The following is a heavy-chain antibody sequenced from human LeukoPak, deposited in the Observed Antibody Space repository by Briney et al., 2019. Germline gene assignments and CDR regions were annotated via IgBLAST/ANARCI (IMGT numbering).Heavy chain of an antibody. CDR1: GFTFSSYW. CDR3: ARLISLGEWSKAP. V-gene: IGHV3-74*01. J-gene: IGHJ5*02. CDR2: INSDGSST. D-gene: IGHD3-16*01. Sequence: GGSLRLSCAASGFTFSSYWMHWVRQAPGKGLAWVSRINSDGSSTSYADPVKGRFTISRDNAKNTLYLQMNSLRAEDTAVYYCARLISLGEWSKAPWGQGTLVTVSS.